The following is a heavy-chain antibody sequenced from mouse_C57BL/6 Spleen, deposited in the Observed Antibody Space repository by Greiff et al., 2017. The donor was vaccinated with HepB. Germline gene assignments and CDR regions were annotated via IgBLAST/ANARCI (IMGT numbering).Heavy chain of an antibody. CDR3: ARWVYYGSSVDY. J-gene: IGHJ2*01. V-gene: IGHV1-81*01. CDR2: IYPRSGNT. Sequence: VQLVESGAELARPGASVKLSCKASGYTFTSYGISWVKQRTGQGLEWIGEIYPRSGNTYYNEKFKGKATLTADKSSSTAYMELRSLTSEDSAVYFCARWVYYGSSVDYWGQGTTLTVSS. D-gene: IGHD1-1*01. CDR1: GYTFTSYG.